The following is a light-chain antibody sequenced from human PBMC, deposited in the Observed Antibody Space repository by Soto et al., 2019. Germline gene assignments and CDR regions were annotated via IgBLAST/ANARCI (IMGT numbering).Light chain of an antibody. J-gene: IGKJ5*01. CDR2: TAS. CDR3: QQSYNNHPT. V-gene: IGKV1-39*01. Sequence: DIQMTQSPSSLSASVGDRVTITCRASQSISSYLNWYQQKPGKAPKLLIYTASSLQSGVPSRFSGSGSGTEFTLTISSLQPEDFATYYCQQSYNNHPTFGQGTRLEIK. CDR1: QSISSY.